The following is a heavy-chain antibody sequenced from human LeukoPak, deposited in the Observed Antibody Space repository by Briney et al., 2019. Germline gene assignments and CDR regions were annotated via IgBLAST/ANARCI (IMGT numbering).Heavy chain of an antibody. J-gene: IGHJ4*02. D-gene: IGHD3-10*01. CDR1: GFTFSSYG. CDR3: AKDHITMVRTIDY. V-gene: IGHV3-30*02. Sequence: GGSLRLSCAASGFTFSSYGMHWVRQAPGKGLEWVAFIRYDGSNKYYADSVKGRFTIFRDNSKNTLYLQMNSLRAEDTAVYYCAKDHITMVRTIDYWGQGTLVTVSS. CDR2: IRYDGSNK.